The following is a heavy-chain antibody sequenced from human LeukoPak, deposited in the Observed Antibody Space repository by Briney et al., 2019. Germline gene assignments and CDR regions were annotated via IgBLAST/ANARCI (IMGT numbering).Heavy chain of an antibody. CDR2: ISSSSYI. D-gene: IGHD6-13*01. CDR3: ARDDSSSWNY. V-gene: IGHV3-21*01. CDR1: GFTFSSYS. Sequence: GGSLRLSCAASGFTFSSYSMNWVRQAPGKGLEWVSSISSSSYIYYADSVKGRFTISRDNAKNSLYLQMNSLRAEDTAVYHCARDDSSSWNYWGQGTLVTVSS. J-gene: IGHJ4*02.